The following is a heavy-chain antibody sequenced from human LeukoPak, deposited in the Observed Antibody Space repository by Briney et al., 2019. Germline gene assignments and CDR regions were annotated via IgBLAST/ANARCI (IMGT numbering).Heavy chain of an antibody. J-gene: IGHJ4*02. D-gene: IGHD3-3*01. V-gene: IGHV1-8*01. CDR1: GYTFTNLD. CDR3: ARDRYYDFWSGYSGSPHFDY. Sequence: ASVRVSCKTSGYTFTNLDINWLRQAPGQGLEWMGWMSPNSGDTGYAQKFQGRVSMTRDTSISTAYMELSSLRSEDTAVYYCARDRYYDFWSGYSGSPHFDYWGQGTLVTVSS. CDR2: MSPNSGDT.